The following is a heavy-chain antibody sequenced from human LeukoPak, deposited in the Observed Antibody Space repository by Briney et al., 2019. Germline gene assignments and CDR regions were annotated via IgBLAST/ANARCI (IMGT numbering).Heavy chain of an antibody. D-gene: IGHD3-10*01. CDR3: ARQMNGIGKLLWFGELGLIYGMDV. V-gene: IGHV4-59*08. CDR2: IYYSGST. CDR1: GGSISSYY. J-gene: IGHJ6*02. Sequence: SETLSLTCTVPGGSISSYYWSWIRQPPGKGLEWIGYIYYSGSTNYNPSLKSRVTISVDTSKNQFSLKLSTVTAADTAVYYCARQMNGIGKLLWFGELGLIYGMDVWGQGTTVTVSS.